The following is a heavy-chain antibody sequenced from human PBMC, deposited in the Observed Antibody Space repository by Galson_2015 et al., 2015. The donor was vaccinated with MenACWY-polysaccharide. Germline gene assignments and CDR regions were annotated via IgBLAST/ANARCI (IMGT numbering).Heavy chain of an antibody. Sequence: SLRLSCAASGFTFSSYRMNWVRQAPGKGLEWVAVIWYDGSNKYYADSVKGRFTISRDNSKNTLYLQMNSLRAEDTAVYYCARYRGPVGVRMIGCFDYWGQGTLVTVSS. CDR2: IWYDGSNK. D-gene: IGHD1-26*01. V-gene: IGHV3-33*08. J-gene: IGHJ4*02. CDR3: ARYRGPVGVRMIGCFDY. CDR1: GFTFSSYR.